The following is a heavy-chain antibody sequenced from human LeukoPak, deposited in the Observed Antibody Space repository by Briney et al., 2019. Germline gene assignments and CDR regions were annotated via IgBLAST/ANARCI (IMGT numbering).Heavy chain of an antibody. J-gene: IGHJ4*02. V-gene: IGHV3-30*18. CDR3: AKAPFGVVLYYFDY. D-gene: IGHD2-8*01. CDR2: ISYDGSNK. CDR1: GFTFSSYG. Sequence: PGGSLRLSCAASGFTFSSYGMHWVRQAPGKGLEWVAVISYDGSNKYYADSVKGRFTISRDNSKNTLYLQMNSLRAEDTAVYYCAKAPFGVVLYYFDYWGQGTLVTVSS.